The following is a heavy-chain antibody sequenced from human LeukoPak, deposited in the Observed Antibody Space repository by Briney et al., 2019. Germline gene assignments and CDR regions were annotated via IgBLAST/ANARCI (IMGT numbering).Heavy chain of an antibody. CDR2: INTNTGNP. CDR3: ARRMYYDILTGYYPFDY. CDR1: GYTFTTYA. J-gene: IGHJ4*02. D-gene: IGHD3-9*01. Sequence: ASVKVSCKASGYTFTTYAMNWVRQAPGQGLEWMGWINTNTGNPTYAQGFTGRFVFSLDTSVSTAYLQISSLKAEDTAVYYCARRMYYDILTGYYPFDYWGRGTLVTVSS. V-gene: IGHV7-4-1*02.